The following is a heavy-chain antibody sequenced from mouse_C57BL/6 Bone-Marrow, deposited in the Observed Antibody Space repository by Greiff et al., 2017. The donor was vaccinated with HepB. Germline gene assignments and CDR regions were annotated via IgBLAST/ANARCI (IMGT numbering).Heavy chain of an antibody. CDR2: IDPEDGET. V-gene: IGHV14-2*01. CDR3: ARSGYQDY. D-gene: IGHD2-2*01. CDR1: GFNIKDYY. Sequence: VQLQQSGAELVKPGASVKLSCTASGFNIKDYYMHWVKQRTEQGLEWIGRIDPEDGETKYAPNFQGKATITADTSSNTAYLQLSSLTSEDTAVYYCARSGYQDYWGQGTTLTVSS. J-gene: IGHJ2*01.